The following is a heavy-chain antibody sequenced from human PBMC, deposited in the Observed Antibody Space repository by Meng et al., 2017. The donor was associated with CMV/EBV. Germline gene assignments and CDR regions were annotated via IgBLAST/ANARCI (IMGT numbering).Heavy chain of an antibody. CDR3: AREPSVGYYRHGEGDWYFDL. CDR1: FTSYA. D-gene: IGHD2-15*01. CDR2: INAGNGNT. V-gene: IGHV1-3*01. Sequence: FTSYAMHWVRQAPRQRLEWMGWINAGNGNTKYSQKFQGRVTITRDTSASTAYMELSSLRSEDTAVYYCAREPSVGYYRHGEGDWYFDLWGRGTLVTVSS. J-gene: IGHJ2*01.